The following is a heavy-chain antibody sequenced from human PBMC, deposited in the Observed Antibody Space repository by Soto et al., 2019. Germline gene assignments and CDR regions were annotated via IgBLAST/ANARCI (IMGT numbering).Heavy chain of an antibody. CDR1: GGTFSNYA. Sequence: QVQLVQSGAEVKKPGSSVKVSCKASGGTFSNYAVSWVRQAPGQGLEWMGGILHIFGTANFAQKFQGRVKXTXDXCTSTAYMDMCSLRSEGTAVDYCALEEKDSILALSYWGQGTLVTDSS. CDR2: ILHIFGTA. V-gene: IGHV1-69*05. CDR3: ALEEKDSILALSY. D-gene: IGHD3-22*01. J-gene: IGHJ4*02.